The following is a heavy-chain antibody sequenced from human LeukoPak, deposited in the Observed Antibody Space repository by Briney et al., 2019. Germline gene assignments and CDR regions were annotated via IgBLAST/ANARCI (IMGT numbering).Heavy chain of an antibody. Sequence: SETLSLTCTVSGGSISSYYWSWIRQPPGKGLEWIGSIYHSGSTYYNPSLKSRVTISVDTSKNQFSLKLSSVTAADTAVYYCARDLQVGATGFDPWGQGTLVTVSS. CDR1: GGSISSYY. J-gene: IGHJ5*02. CDR2: IYHSGST. D-gene: IGHD1-26*01. V-gene: IGHV4-59*12. CDR3: ARDLQVGATGFDP.